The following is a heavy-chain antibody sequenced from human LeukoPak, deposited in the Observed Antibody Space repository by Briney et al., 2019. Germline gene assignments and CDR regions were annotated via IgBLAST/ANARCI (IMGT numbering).Heavy chain of an antibody. CDR1: GFTFDDYA. Sequence: ALRLSCAASGFTFDDYAMHWVRQAPGKGLEWVSGISWNSGSIGYADSAKGRFTISRDNAKNSLYLQMNSLRAEDTALYYCAKDMSSGWYDRYYYYGMDVWGQGTTVTVSS. CDR3: AKDMSSGWYDRYYYYGMDV. CDR2: ISWNSGSI. D-gene: IGHD6-19*01. J-gene: IGHJ6*02. V-gene: IGHV3-9*01.